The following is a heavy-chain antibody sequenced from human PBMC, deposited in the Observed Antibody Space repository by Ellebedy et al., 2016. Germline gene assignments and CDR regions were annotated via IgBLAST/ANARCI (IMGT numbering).Heavy chain of an antibody. D-gene: IGHD3-22*01. CDR1: GFTFSDHY. CDR2: IRSKPYGGTT. Sequence: GGSLRLSCAASGFTFSDHYMDWVRQAPGKGLEWVGFIRSKPYGGTTEYAASVKGRFTISRDDSKNSLYLQMNSLKTEDTAVYYCVRCLYDSSGYYYTHAFDIWGQGTMVTVSS. J-gene: IGHJ3*02. V-gene: IGHV3-72*01. CDR3: VRCLYDSSGYYYTHAFDI.